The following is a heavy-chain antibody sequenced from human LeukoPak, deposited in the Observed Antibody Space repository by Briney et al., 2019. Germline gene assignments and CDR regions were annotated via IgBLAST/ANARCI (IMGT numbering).Heavy chain of an antibody. D-gene: IGHD3-10*01. CDR2: ISGSGGST. V-gene: IGHV3-23*01. J-gene: IGHJ4*02. Sequence: GGSLRLSCAAPGFTFSSYAMSWVRQAPGKGLEWVSAISGSGGSTYYADSVKGRFTISRDNSKNTLYLQMNSLRAEDTAVYYCAKDSGSGSYYPNYFDYWGQGTLVTVSS. CDR3: AKDSGSGSYYPNYFDY. CDR1: GFTFSSYA.